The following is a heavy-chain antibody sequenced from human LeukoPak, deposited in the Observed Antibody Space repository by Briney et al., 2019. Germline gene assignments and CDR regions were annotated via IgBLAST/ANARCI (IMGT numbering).Heavy chain of an antibody. CDR2: IYYSGST. Sequence: SQTLSLTCTVSGGSISSGGYYWSWIRQHPGKGLEWIGYIYYSGSTYYNPSLKSRVSISVDTSKNQFSLKLSSVTAADTAVYYCARGTVATGNFDYWGLGTLVTVSS. J-gene: IGHJ4*02. CDR3: ARGTVATGNFDY. V-gene: IGHV4-31*03. D-gene: IGHD5-12*01. CDR1: GGSISSGGYY.